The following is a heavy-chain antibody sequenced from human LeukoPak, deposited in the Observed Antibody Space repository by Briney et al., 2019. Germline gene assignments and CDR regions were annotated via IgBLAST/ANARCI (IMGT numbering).Heavy chain of an antibody. CDR3: ARESDTAMVFDY. V-gene: IGHV1-2*02. CDR2: INPNSGGT. D-gene: IGHD5-18*01. Sequence: ASVKVSCKAPGYTFTGYYMHWVRQAPGQGLEWMGWINPNSGGTNYAQKFQGRVTMTRDTSISTAYMELGRLRSDDTAVYYCARESDTAMVFDYWGQGTLVTVSS. J-gene: IGHJ4*02. CDR1: GYTFTGYY.